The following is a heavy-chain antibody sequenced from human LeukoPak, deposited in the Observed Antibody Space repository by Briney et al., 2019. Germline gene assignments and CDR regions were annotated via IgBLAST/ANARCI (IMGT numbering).Heavy chain of an antibody. Sequence: GGSLRLSCAASGFTFSSYDMHWVRQTTGKGLEWVSSIGIAGDTYYPGSVKGRFTISRENAKNSLYLQMNSLRAGDTAVYCCARAPPYSSASWGYYGMDVWGQGTTVTVSS. CDR1: GFTFSSYD. CDR2: IGIAGDT. D-gene: IGHD6-6*01. CDR3: ARAPPYSSASWGYYGMDV. J-gene: IGHJ6*02. V-gene: IGHV3-13*01.